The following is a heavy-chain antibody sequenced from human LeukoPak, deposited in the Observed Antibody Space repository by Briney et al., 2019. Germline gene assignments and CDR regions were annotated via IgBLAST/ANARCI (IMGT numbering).Heavy chain of an antibody. V-gene: IGHV1-18*01. CDR1: GYTFTSYG. J-gene: IGHJ5*02. Sequence: ASVKVSCKASGYTFTSYGISWVRQAPGQGLEWMGWISDYNGNTNYAQKLQGRVTMTTDTSTSTAYMELRSLRSDDTAVYYCARDLYRDSSPVIWLDPWGQGTLLTVSS. CDR3: ARDLYRDSSPVIWLDP. CDR2: ISDYNGNT. D-gene: IGHD4-11*01.